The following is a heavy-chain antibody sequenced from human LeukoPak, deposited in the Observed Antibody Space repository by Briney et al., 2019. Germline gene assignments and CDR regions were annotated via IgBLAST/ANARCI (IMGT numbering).Heavy chain of an antibody. Sequence: GGSLRLSCAASGFTFSSYSMNWVRQAPGKGLEWVSYISSSSSTIYYADSVKGRFTISRDNAKNSLYLQMNSLRAEDTAVYYCARIDASTSGYTPFDPWGQGTLVTVSS. V-gene: IGHV3-48*04. D-gene: IGHD6-13*01. CDR1: GFTFSSYS. CDR2: ISSSSSTI. J-gene: IGHJ5*02. CDR3: ARIDASTSGYTPFDP.